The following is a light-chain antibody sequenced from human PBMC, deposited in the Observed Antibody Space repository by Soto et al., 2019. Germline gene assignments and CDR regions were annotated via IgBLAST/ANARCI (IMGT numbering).Light chain of an antibody. J-gene: IGLJ1*01. Sequence: QSVLTQPASVSGSPGQSITISCTGTTSDVGGSNYVSWFQHHPGKAPKLVIFEVSNRPSGVSNRISGSKSGNTASLTISGLQAEDEADYYCSSYATGSNSPYAFGNGNKIT. CDR2: EVS. CDR3: SSYATGSNSPYA. V-gene: IGLV2-14*01. CDR1: TSDVGGSNY.